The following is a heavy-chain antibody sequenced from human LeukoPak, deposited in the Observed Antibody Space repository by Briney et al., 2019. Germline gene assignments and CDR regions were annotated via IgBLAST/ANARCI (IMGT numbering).Heavy chain of an antibody. Sequence: PGGSPRLSCAASGFTFDDYAMHWVRQAPGKGLEWVSRINPDGSTTTYADSVKGRFTISRDNAKNTVYLQMNSLRAEDTAVYYCAKDPDNWNYYFDYWGQGTLVTVSS. J-gene: IGHJ4*02. D-gene: IGHD1-1*01. CDR1: GFTFDDYA. CDR2: INPDGSTT. V-gene: IGHV3-74*01. CDR3: AKDPDNWNYYFDY.